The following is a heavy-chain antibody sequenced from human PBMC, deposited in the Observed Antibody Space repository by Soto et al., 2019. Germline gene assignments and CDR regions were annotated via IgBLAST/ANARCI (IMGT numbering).Heavy chain of an antibody. CDR2: IFPGDSDT. V-gene: IGHV5-51*01. J-gene: IGHJ4*02. CDR1: CYTFTNYW. D-gene: IGHD3-10*01. CDR3: VRPNLGEITHFEF. Sequence: PGESLKISCKAICYTFTNYWIGWVRRRPGKGLEWMGIIFPGDSDTRYNPSFEGQVTVSADESISTAYLQWNTLKASDTAMYYCVRPNLGEITHFEFWGQATLVIVS.